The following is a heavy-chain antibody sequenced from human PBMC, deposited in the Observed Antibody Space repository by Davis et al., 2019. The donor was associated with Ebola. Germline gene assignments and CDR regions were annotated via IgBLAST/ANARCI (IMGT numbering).Heavy chain of an antibody. CDR3: AAPPYSGYDFPGLLGY. V-gene: IGHV1-46*01. CDR2: INPSGGST. J-gene: IGHJ4*02. D-gene: IGHD5-12*01. CDR1: GYTFTSYY. Sequence: AASVKVSCKASGYTFTSYYMHWVRQAPGQGLEWMGIINPSGGSTSYAQKFQGRVTMTRDTSTSTVYMELSSLRSEDTAVYYCAAPPYSGYDFPGLLGYWGQGTLVTVSS.